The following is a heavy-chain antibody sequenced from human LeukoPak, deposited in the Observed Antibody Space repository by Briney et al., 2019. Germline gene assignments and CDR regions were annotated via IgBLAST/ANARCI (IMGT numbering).Heavy chain of an antibody. CDR3: ARQASFAPSGWFYYYYYMDV. CDR2: ISAYNGNT. D-gene: IGHD6-19*01. CDR1: GYTFTSYG. J-gene: IGHJ6*03. V-gene: IGHV1-18*01. Sequence: GASVKVSCKASGYTFTSYGISWVRQAPGQGLEWMGWISAYNGNTNYAQKLQGRVTMTTDTFTSTAYMELRSLRSDDTAVYYCARQASFAPSGWFYYYYYMDVWGKGTTVTVSS.